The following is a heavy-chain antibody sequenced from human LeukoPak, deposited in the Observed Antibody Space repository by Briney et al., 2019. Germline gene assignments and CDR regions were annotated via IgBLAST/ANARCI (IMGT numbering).Heavy chain of an antibody. CDR2: IYYTGST. V-gene: IGHV4-59*01. CDR1: GDSITNFY. Sequence: SETLSLTCTVSGDSITNFYWNWIRQPPGKGLEWIAYIYYTGSTTFNPSLKSRVTMSVDTSKNQFSLKLSSVTAADTAVYFCARWMGTWNAFDIWGQGTVVTVSS. D-gene: IGHD1-1*01. J-gene: IGHJ3*02. CDR3: ARWMGTWNAFDI.